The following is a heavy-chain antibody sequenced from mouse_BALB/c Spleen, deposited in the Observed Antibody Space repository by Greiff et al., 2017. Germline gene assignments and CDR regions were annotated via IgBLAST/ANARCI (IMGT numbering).Heavy chain of an antibody. Sequence: QVQLQQSGAELARPGASVKLSCKASGYTFTSYWMQWVKQRPGQGLEWIGAIYPGDGDTRYTQKLKGKATLTADKSSSTAYMQLSSLASEDSAVYYCARGGTVDAMDYWGQGTSVTVSS. CDR3: ARGGTVDAMDY. J-gene: IGHJ4*01. D-gene: IGHD1-1*01. V-gene: IGHV1-87*01. CDR2: IYPGDGDT. CDR1: GYTFTSYW.